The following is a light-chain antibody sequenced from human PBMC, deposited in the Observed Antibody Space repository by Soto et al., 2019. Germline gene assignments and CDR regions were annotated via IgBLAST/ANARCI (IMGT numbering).Light chain of an antibody. CDR2: WAS. V-gene: IGKV4-1*01. CDR1: QNFLDSSSNKNF. CDR3: QQHYVTPIT. Sequence: ILMTQSPYSLAVCLGGSATINCKSSQNFLDSSSNKNFLAWYQQKPGQPPKLIIYWASTRVSGVPDRFSGSGSGPDFPPTPSSLQAEDVAVYSCQQHYVTPITFGQATRLQIK. J-gene: IGKJ5*01.